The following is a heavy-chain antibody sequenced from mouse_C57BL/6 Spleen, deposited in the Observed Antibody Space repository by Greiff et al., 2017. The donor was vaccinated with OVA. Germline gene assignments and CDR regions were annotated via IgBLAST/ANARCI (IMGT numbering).Heavy chain of an antibody. V-gene: IGHV1-39*01. D-gene: IGHD1-1*01. CDR2: INPNYGTT. CDR1: GYSFTDYN. J-gene: IGHJ4*01. CDR3: ASRDDYYGSSINYYAMDY. Sequence: EVQLVESGPELVKPGASVKISCKASGYSFTDYNMNWVKQSNGKSLEWIGVINPNYGTTSYNQKFKGKATLTVDQSSSTAYMQLNSLTSEDSAVYYCASRDDYYGSSINYYAMDYWGQGTSVTVSS.